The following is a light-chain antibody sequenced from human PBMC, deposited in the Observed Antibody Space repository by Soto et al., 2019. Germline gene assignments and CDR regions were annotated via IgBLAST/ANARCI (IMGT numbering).Light chain of an antibody. CDR1: QSIASY. J-gene: IGKJ4*01. Sequence: DIQMTQSPSSLSASVGDRVTITCRASQSIASYLNWYQQRPGKAPKLLIYGASSLESGVPSRFSGSGSGKFFTLSISSLQPEDSATYYCQQSSSIPLTFGGGTKVEI. CDR3: QQSSSIPLT. CDR2: GAS. V-gene: IGKV1-39*01.